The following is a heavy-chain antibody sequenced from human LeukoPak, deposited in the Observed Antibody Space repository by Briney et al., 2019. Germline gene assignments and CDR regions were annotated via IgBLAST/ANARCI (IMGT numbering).Heavy chain of an antibody. J-gene: IGHJ4*02. D-gene: IGHD1-26*01. CDR1: GGSISSGYW. V-gene: IGHV4-39*01. CDR3: ARLLGATTPFDY. Sequence: SETLSLTCAVSGGSISSGYWWSWVRQPPMKGLEWIGSIYYSGSTYYNPSLKSRVTISVDTSKNQFSLKLSSVTAADTAVYYCARLLGATTPFDYWGQGTLVTVSS. CDR2: IYYSGST.